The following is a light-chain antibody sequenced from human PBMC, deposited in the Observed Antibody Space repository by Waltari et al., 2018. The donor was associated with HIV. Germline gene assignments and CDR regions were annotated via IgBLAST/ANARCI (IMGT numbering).Light chain of an antibody. V-gene: IGLV3-9*01. J-gene: IGLJ2*01. CDR3: REWDRSTGV. CDR2: SDS. Sequence: DLTQPVSLSVALGQTARIPCGGNNIGAKRVRWYQQRPGQAPVLIFYSDSDRPSGIPERFSASDSGNTATLTSSEARDGDEDDYDGREWDRSTGVFGGGTKLTVL. CDR1: NIGAKR.